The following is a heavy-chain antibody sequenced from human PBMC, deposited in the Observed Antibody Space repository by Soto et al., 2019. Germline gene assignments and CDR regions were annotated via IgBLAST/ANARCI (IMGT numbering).Heavy chain of an antibody. V-gene: IGHV3-48*03. CDR3: ARAPKGVINWFDP. Sequence: LRLSCAASGFTFSSYEMNWVRQAPGKGLEWVSYISSSGSTIYYADSVKGRFTISRDNAKNSLYLQMNSLRAEDTAVYYCARAPKGVINWFDPWGQGTLVTVSS. J-gene: IGHJ5*02. CDR1: GFTFSSYE. CDR2: ISSSGSTI. D-gene: IGHD3-16*01.